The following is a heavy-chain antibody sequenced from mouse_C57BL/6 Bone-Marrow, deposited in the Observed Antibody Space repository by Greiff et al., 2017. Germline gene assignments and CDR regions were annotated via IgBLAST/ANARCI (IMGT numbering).Heavy chain of an antibody. J-gene: IGHJ3*01. Sequence: QVQLQQPGAELVKPGASVKLSCKASGYTFTSYWMHWVKQRPGQGLEWIGMIHPNSGSTNYNEKFKSKATLTVDKSSSTADMQLSSLTSEDSAVYYCANYYGSSGFAYWGQGTLVTVSA. D-gene: IGHD1-1*01. V-gene: IGHV1-64*01. CDR2: IHPNSGST. CDR1: GYTFTSYW. CDR3: ANYYGSSGFAY.